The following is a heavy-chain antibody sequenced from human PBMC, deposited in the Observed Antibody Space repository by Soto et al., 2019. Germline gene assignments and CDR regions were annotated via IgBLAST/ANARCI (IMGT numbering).Heavy chain of an antibody. CDR2: INPILDST. CDR3: ATMKRARLDS. Sequence: QEQVVQSGPAMKEPGSSVKVSCRASGIMSSGYGFSWVRQAPGQGLEWVGMINPILDSTHYAQNLQGRVSLSVDKSRDTSYLEVTSLRLEDTAIYFCATMKRARLDSWGRATVVTVSS. V-gene: IGHV1-69*09. J-gene: IGHJ4*02. CDR1: GIMSSGYG. D-gene: IGHD6-25*01.